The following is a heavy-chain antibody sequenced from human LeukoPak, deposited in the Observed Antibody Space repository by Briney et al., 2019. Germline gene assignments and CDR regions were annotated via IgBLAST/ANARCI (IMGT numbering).Heavy chain of an antibody. V-gene: IGHV1-46*01. Sequence: ASVKVSCKASGYTYTSYYMHWVRQASGQGLEWMGIINPSGGSTSYAQKFQGRVTMTRDMSTSTVYMELSSLRSEDTAVYYCASSQVTTPAFDYWGQGTLVTVSS. CDR2: INPSGGST. J-gene: IGHJ4*02. CDR1: GYTYTSYY. CDR3: ASSQVTTPAFDY. D-gene: IGHD4-17*01.